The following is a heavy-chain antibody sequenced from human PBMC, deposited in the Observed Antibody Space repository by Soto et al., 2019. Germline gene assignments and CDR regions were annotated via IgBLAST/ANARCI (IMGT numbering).Heavy chain of an antibody. D-gene: IGHD3-10*01. CDR3: AKDEDEWFGELGNY. Sequence: EVQLLESGGGLVQPGGSLRLSCAACGFSFSSYAMSWLRQAPGKGLEWVSAISGSGGSTYYADSVKGRFTISRDNSKNTLYLQMNSLRAEDTAVYYCAKDEDEWFGELGNYWGQGTLVTVSS. J-gene: IGHJ4*02. CDR1: GFSFSSYA. V-gene: IGHV3-23*01. CDR2: ISGSGGST.